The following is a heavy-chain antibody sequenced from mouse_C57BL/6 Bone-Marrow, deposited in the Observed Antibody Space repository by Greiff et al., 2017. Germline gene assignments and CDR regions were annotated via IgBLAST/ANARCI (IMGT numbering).Heavy chain of an antibody. V-gene: IGHV1-50*01. J-gene: IGHJ3*01. CDR3: ARGCAWFAY. CDR2: IDPSDSYT. Sequence: QVQLQQPGAELVKPGASVQLSCKASGYTFSSYRMQWVKQRPGQGLEWIGEIDPSDSYTNYNQKFQGKATLTVDTSSSTAYMQLSSLTSEDSAVYYCARGCAWFAYWGQGTLVTVSA. CDR1: GYTFSSYR.